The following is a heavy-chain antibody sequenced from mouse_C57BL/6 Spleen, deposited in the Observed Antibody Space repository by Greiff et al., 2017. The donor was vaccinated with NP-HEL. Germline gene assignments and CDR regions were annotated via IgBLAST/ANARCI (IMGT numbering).Heavy chain of an antibody. CDR2: LYPRDGSP. CDR1: GYTFTSYD. Sequence: QVQLQQSGPELVKPGASVKLSCKASGYTFTSYDINWVKQRPGQGLEWIGWLYPRDGSPKYNEKFTGTATFTVDTSSTTAYMALRSLTSDDSAVDFCARRPLRGAMDYWGQGTTVTVAS. J-gene: IGHJ4*01. CDR3: ARRPLRGAMDY. D-gene: IGHD1-1*01. V-gene: IGHV1-85*01.